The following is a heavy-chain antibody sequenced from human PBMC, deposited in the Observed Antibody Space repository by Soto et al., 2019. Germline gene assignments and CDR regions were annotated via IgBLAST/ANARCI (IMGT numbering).Heavy chain of an antibody. CDR1: GGSISSAGYY. D-gene: IGHD1-1*01. CDR3: ARDPWRTPPEAAFDV. Sequence: QVQLQESGPGLVEPSQTLSLTCTVSGGSISSAGYYWSWIRQRPGKGLEWNGYIYFSGVTYYNPSLESRVNISVDTSKNQCTLRRSSVTAADTAVYYCARDPWRTPPEAAFDVWGQGTKVTVSS. V-gene: IGHV4-31*03. J-gene: IGHJ3*01. CDR2: IYFSGVT.